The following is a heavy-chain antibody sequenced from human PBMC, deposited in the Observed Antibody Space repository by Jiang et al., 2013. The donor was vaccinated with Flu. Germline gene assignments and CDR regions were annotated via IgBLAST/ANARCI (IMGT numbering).Heavy chain of an antibody. Sequence: PGLVKPSETLSLTCNVSGDSISDSSSYWGWIRQSPEKGLEWIGSVYYTGRTYYSPSFKSRITISVDTSEKQFSLQIKSVTAADTAVYFCVRRSVTFRGIYFDSWAPGTLVTVSS. CDR1: GDSISDSSSY. J-gene: IGHJ4*02. V-gene: IGHV4-39*01. CDR3: VRRSVTFRGIYFDS. D-gene: IGHD3-10*01. CDR2: VYYTGRT.